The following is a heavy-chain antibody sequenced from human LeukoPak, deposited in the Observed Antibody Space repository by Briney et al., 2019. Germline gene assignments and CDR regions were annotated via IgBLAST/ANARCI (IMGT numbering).Heavy chain of an antibody. CDR3: AKEGPGIAASFDY. J-gene: IGHJ4*02. CDR2: ISGSGAST. V-gene: IGHV3-23*01. Sequence: GGSLRLSCAASGFTFSSCAMNWVRQAPGKGLEWVSSISGSGASTYDADSVKGRFTISRDNSKNTLYLQMNSLRAEDTAVYYCAKEGPGIAASFDYWGQGTLVTVSS. CDR1: GFTFSSCA. D-gene: IGHD6-13*01.